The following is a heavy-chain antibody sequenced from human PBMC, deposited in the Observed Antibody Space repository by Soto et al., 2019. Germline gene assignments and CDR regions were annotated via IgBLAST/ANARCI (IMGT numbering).Heavy chain of an antibody. V-gene: IGHV1-69*12. CDR1: GGAFSDYA. D-gene: IGHD2-15*01. J-gene: IGHJ6*02. CDR2: LLPIFRAP. Sequence: QVQLVQSGAEVKKPGSSVKVSCKASGGAFSDYAVSWVRQAPGQGLEWLGGLLPIFRAPDYAQKFQGRVTITADEFTRTAYMEMNSLRSEDTAVYYCASWLKGPDIGNYYYGMDVWGQGTTVTVS. CDR3: ASWLKGPDIGNYYYGMDV.